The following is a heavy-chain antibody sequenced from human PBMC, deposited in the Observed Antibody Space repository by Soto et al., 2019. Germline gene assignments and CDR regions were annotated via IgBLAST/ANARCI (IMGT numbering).Heavy chain of an antibody. V-gene: IGHV4-31*03. J-gene: IGHJ6*03. D-gene: IGHD3-9*01. CDR2: IYYSGST. CDR1: GVSISSGGYY. CDR3: ARAGILTGYYPISPYYYYMDV. Sequence: PSETLSLTCTVSGVSISSGGYYLSWIRQHPGKGLEWIGYIYYSGSTYYNPSLKSRITINPDTSKNQFSLQLNSVTPEDTAVYYCARAGILTGYYPISPYYYYMDVWGKG.